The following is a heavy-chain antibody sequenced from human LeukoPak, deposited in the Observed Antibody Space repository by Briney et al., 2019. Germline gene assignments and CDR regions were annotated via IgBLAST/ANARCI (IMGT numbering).Heavy chain of an antibody. CDR3: AREGSLEAAGWFDS. V-gene: IGHV3-48*04. CDR1: GFTFSSYS. CDR2: ISSSSSTI. Sequence: PGGSLRLSCAASGFTFSSYSMNWVRQAPGKGLEWVSYISSSSSTIYYTDSVKGRVTISRDNAKNSLFLQVNSLRAEDTAVYYCAREGSLEAAGWFDSWGQGTLVTVSS. D-gene: IGHD6-13*01. J-gene: IGHJ5*01.